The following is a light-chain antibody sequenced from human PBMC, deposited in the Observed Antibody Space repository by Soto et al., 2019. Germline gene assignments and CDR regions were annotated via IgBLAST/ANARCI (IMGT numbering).Light chain of an antibody. Sequence: EIVLTQSPGTLSLSPGERTTLSCRASQSISSSYLAWYQQKPGQAPRLLVYGASSRATGIPHRFSGSGSGTDFTLTISRLEPEDFALYYCQQYSSTFWTLGQGTKVEIK. CDR2: GAS. J-gene: IGKJ1*01. CDR3: QQYSSTFWT. CDR1: QSISSSY. V-gene: IGKV3-20*01.